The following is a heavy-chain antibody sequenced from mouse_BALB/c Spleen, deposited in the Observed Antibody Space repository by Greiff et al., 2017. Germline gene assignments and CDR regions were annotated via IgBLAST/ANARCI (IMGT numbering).Heavy chain of an antibody. Sequence: QVQLQQPGAELVKPGASVKLSCKASGYTFTSYWMHWVKQRPGQGLEWIGEINPSNGRTNYNEKFKGKATLTADKSSSTAYMQLSSLTSDDSAVYFCARSLIYYGYDGFAYWGQGTLVTVSA. J-gene: IGHJ3*01. CDR1: GYTFTSYW. V-gene: IGHV1S81*02. CDR3: ARSLIYYGYDGFAY. CDR2: INPSNGRT. D-gene: IGHD2-2*01.